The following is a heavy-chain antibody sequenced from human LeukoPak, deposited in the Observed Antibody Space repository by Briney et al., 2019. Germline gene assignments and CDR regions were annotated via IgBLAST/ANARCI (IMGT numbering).Heavy chain of an antibody. CDR2: IHYSGST. CDR1: GDSISTYY. Sequence: NPSETLSLTCTVSGDSISTYYWSWIRQPPGKGLEWIGYIHYSGSTTYNPSLKSRVTISVDTSKNQFSLKLSSVTAADTAVYHCARGIAAAGPTFDYWGQGTLVTVSS. CDR3: ARGIAAAGPTFDY. V-gene: IGHV4-59*08. D-gene: IGHD6-13*01. J-gene: IGHJ4*02.